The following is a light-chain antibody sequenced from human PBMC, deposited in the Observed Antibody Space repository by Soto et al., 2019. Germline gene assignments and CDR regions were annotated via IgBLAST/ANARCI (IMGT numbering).Light chain of an antibody. CDR1: QGISTY. CDR2: AAS. CDR3: QQLNSYPLS. V-gene: IGKV1-9*01. J-gene: IGKJ4*01. Sequence: DIQLTQSPSFLSASVGDRVTISCRAGQGISTYLAWYQQKPGKAPNLLIYAASTLQSGVPSRFSGSGSGTEISLTISSLQPEDFATYYCQQLNSYPLSFGGGTKVEIK.